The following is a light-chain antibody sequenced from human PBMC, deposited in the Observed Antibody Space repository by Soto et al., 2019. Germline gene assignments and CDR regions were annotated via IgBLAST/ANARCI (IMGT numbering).Light chain of an antibody. J-gene: IGKJ4*01. V-gene: IGKV1-8*01. CDR3: QQYYSYPLT. CDR1: QDISNY. CDR2: AAS. Sequence: IPMTQSPSSLSASVGDRVTITCQASQDISNYLNWYQQKPGKAPKLLIYAASTLQSGVPSRFSGSGSGTDFTLTISCLQSEDFATYYCQQYYSYPLTFGGGTKVDIK.